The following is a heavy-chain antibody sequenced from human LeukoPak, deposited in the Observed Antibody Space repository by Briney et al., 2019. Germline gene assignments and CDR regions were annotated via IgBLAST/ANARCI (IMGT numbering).Heavy chain of an antibody. V-gene: IGHV3-43*01. CDR2: ISWDGGST. D-gene: IGHD3-10*01. CDR1: GFTFDDYT. CDR3: ARMRGGSDWYFDL. J-gene: IGHJ2*01. Sequence: GGSLRLSCAASGFTFDDYTMHWVRQAPGKGLEWVSLISWDGGSTYYADSVKGRFTISRDNSKNSLYLQMNSLRTEDTALYYCARMRGGSDWYFDLWGRGTLVTVSS.